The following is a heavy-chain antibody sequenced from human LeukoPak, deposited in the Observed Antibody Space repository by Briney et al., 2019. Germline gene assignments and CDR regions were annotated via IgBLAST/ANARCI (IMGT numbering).Heavy chain of an antibody. CDR2: INPNDGDT. Sequence: ASVKVSCKASGYTFTDYYMHWVRQAPGQGFEWMGWINPNDGDTNYAQKFQGRVTMTRDTSISTAHMEVSRLRSDDTAVYYCAIANFLYCSSTTCPFDYWGQGTLVTVSS. CDR3: AIANFLYCSSTTCPFDY. D-gene: IGHD2-2*01. V-gene: IGHV1-2*02. CDR1: GYTFTDYY. J-gene: IGHJ4*02.